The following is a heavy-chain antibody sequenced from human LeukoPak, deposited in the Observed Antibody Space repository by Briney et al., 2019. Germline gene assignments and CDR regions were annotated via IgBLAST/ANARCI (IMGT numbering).Heavy chain of an antibody. J-gene: IGHJ4*02. CDR2: IYYSGST. V-gene: IGHV4-30-4*01. D-gene: IGHD3-10*01. CDR1: GGSISSGDYY. CDR3: ARPHMVRGVIISDY. Sequence: SQTLSITCTVSGGSISSGDYYWSWIRQPPGKGLEWIGYIYYSGSTYYNPSLKSRVTISVDTSKNQFSLKLSSVTAADTAVYYCARPHMVRGVIISDYWGQGTLVTVSS.